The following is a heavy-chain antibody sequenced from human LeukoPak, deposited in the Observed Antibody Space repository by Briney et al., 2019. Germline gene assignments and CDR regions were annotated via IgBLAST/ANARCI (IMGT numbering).Heavy chain of an antibody. V-gene: IGHV3-73*01. CDR2: IRDKGNSYAT. Sequence: GGSLRLSCAASGFTFSGSSMHWVRQPSGKGLEWVGRIRDKGNSYATAYAASVIGRFTISRDDSKNTAYLQMNSLKTEDTAVYYCAKAGYYYDSSGYYYSWGQGTLVTVSS. CDR3: AKAGYYYDSSGYYYS. CDR1: GFTFSGSS. J-gene: IGHJ4*02. D-gene: IGHD3-22*01.